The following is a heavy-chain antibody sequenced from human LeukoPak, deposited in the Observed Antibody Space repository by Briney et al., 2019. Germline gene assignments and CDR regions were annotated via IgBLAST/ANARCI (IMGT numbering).Heavy chain of an antibody. D-gene: IGHD1-26*01. CDR3: ARDGYSGSYFHFDF. J-gene: IGHJ4*02. V-gene: IGHV3-53*01. Sequence: GGSLRLSCAASGFTFSSYGMSWVRQAPGKGLEWVSVIYGSDSTHYADSVMGRFTISRDNSKNMVYLQMNSLRAEDTAMYYCARDGYSGSYFHFDFWGQGTLVTVSS. CDR2: IYGSDST. CDR1: GFTFSSYG.